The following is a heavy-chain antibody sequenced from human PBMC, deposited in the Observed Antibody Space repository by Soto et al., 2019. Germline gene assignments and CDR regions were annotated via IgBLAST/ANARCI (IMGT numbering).Heavy chain of an antibody. D-gene: IGHD3-9*01. CDR3: ARVGEVLRYFDWLLPPRGFDP. Sequence: ASVKVSCKASGYTFTSYGISWVRQAPGQGLEWMGWISAYNGNTNYAQKLQGRVTMTTDTSTSTAYMELRSLSSDDTAVYYCARVGEVLRYFDWLLPPRGFDPWGQGTLVTVSS. J-gene: IGHJ5*02. CDR1: GYTFTSYG. V-gene: IGHV1-18*01. CDR2: ISAYNGNT.